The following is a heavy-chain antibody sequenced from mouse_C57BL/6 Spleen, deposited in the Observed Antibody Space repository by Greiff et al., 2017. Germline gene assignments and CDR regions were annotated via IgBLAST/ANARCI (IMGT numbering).Heavy chain of an antibody. D-gene: IGHD2-2*01. V-gene: IGHV2-9-1*01. Sequence: VKLQQSGPGLVAPSQSLSITCTVSGFSLTSYAISWVRQPPGKGLEWLGVIWTGGGTNYNSAPKSRLSISKDNSKSQVLLKMNSLPTDDTARYYCARDRDGYDGGNYAMDYWGQGTSVTVSS. CDR2: IWTGGGT. J-gene: IGHJ4*01. CDR1: GFSLTSYA. CDR3: ARDRDGYDGGNYAMDY.